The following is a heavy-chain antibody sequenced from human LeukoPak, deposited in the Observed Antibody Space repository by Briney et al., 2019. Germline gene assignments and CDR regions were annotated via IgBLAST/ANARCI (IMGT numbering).Heavy chain of an antibody. V-gene: IGHV4-59*08. CDR3: ARHQKVNWFDP. CDR2: ISYSGTT. J-gene: IGHJ5*02. Sequence: PSGTLSLTCTVSGGSISSYYWSWIRQPPGKGLEWIAYISYSGTTNYNPSLKSRVTISVDTSKNQFSLKLSSVTAADTAVYYCARHQKVNWFDPWGRGTLVTVSS. CDR1: GGSISSYY.